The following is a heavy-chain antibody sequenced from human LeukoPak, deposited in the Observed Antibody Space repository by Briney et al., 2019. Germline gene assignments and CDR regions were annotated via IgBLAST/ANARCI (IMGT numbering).Heavy chain of an antibody. CDR2: INPNSGGT. J-gene: IGHJ4*02. CDR3: ARIAAGFDY. V-gene: IGHV1-2*02. D-gene: IGHD6-13*01. Sequence: GASVQISCKAFGYTFTGYYMHWVRQAAGQGLVWMGWINPNSGGTNYAQKFQGRVTMTRDTSISTAYMELSRLRSDDTAVYYCARIAAGFDYWGQGTLVTVSS. CDR1: GYTFTGYY.